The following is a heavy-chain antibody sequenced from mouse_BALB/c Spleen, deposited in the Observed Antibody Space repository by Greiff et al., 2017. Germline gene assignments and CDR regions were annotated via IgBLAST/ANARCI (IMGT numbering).Heavy chain of an antibody. Sequence: EVQLQESGPGLVKPSQSLSLTCSVTGYSITSGYYWNWIRQFPGNKLEWMGYISYDGSNNYNPSLKNRISITRDTSKNQFFLKLNSVTTEDTATYYCARESLLYYFDYWGQGTTLTVSS. J-gene: IGHJ2*01. CDR2: ISYDGSN. CDR1: GYSITSGYY. V-gene: IGHV3-6*02. CDR3: ARESLLYYFDY. D-gene: IGHD6-2*01.